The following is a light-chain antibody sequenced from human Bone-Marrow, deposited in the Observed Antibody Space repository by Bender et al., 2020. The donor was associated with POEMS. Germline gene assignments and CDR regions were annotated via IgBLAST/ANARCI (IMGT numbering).Light chain of an antibody. J-gene: IGLJ3*02. CDR2: DVT. CDR3: SSYTKSDTWV. V-gene: IGLV2-8*01. CDR1: SDDIGSYNY. Sequence: SALTQPPSASGSPGQSVTISCTGTSDDIGSYNYVSWYQQHSGRAPKLIIYDVTERPSGVPDRFSGSKSGNTASLTISGLQAADEADYYCSSYTKSDTWVFGGGTKVTVL.